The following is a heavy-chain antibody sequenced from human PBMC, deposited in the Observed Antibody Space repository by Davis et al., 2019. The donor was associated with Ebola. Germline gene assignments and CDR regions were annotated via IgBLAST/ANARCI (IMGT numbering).Heavy chain of an antibody. D-gene: IGHD6-6*01. CDR1: GLSVSDAW. Sequence: GGSLRLSCAASGLSVSDAWMGWVRQAPGKGLEPIGRIKDKIYYGAIDYAAPVKGRFTISSDESKNTVSLRMDSLKTEDTGVYFCTTDRGLEARPLFDWWGQGTLVTVSS. CDR3: TTDRGLEARPLFDW. V-gene: IGHV3-15*01. J-gene: IGHJ4*02. CDR2: IKDKIYYGAI.